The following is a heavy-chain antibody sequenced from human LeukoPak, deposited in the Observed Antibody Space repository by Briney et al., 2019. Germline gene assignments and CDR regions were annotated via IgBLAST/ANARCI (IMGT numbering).Heavy chain of an antibody. Sequence: SVKVSCKASGGTFSSYAISWVRQAPGQGLEWMGRIIPIFGTANYAQKFQGRVTITTDESTSTAYTELSSLRSEDTAVYYCARSGYYDSSWSFDYWGQGTLVTVSS. CDR1: GGTFSSYA. CDR2: IIPIFGTA. D-gene: IGHD3-22*01. CDR3: ARSGYYDSSWSFDY. V-gene: IGHV1-69*05. J-gene: IGHJ4*02.